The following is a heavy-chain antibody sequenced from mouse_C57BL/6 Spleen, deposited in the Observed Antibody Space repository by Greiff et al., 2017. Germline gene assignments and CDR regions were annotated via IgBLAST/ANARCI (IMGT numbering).Heavy chain of an antibody. CDR2: FYPGDGDT. Sequence: QVQLQQSGAELVKPGASVKISCKASGYAFSSYWMNWVKQRPGKGLEWIGQFYPGDGDTNYNGKFKGKAKLTADKSSSTAYMQLSSLTSEDSAVYFCARLGRTYFDYWGQGTTLTVSS. D-gene: IGHD4-1*01. CDR1: GYAFSSYW. V-gene: IGHV1-80*01. CDR3: ARLGRTYFDY. J-gene: IGHJ2*01.